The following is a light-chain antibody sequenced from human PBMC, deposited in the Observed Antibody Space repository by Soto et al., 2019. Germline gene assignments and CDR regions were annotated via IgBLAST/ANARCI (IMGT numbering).Light chain of an antibody. Sequence: DIQVTQSPSSVSASVGDRVTITCRASQDIAAYLAWYQHKPGRAPELLIHAASSLQSGAPSRLSGSGSGTDFNLTINSLQPEDFATYYCQQAYSFPITCGQGTRLEIK. CDR2: AAS. J-gene: IGKJ5*01. CDR3: QQAYSFPIT. CDR1: QDIAAY. V-gene: IGKV1D-12*01.